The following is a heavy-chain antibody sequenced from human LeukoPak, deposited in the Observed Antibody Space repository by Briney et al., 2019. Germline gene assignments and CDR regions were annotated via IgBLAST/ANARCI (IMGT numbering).Heavy chain of an antibody. Sequence: SETLSLTCAVYGGSFSGYYWSWIRKPPGKGLEWIGEINRSGSTNYNPSLKSRVPISVDTSKNQFSLKLSSVTAADTAMYYCARGQSQNYYDSSGYPDYWGQGTLVTVSS. CDR3: ARGQSQNYYDSSGYPDY. D-gene: IGHD3-22*01. V-gene: IGHV4-34*01. CDR2: INRSGST. J-gene: IGHJ4*02. CDR1: GGSFSGYY.